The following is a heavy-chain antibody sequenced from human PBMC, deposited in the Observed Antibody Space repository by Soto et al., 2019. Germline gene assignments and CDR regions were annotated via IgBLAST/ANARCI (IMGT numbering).Heavy chain of an antibody. CDR3: ASDSSSWYDDAFDI. D-gene: IGHD6-13*01. CDR2: IYSGGST. CDR1: GFTVSSNY. Sequence: GGSLRLSCAASGFTVSSNYMSWLRQAPGKGLEWVSVIYSGGSTYYADSVKGRFTISRDNSKNTLYLQMNSLRAEDTAVYYCASDSSSWYDDAFDIWGQGTMVTVS. J-gene: IGHJ3*02. V-gene: IGHV3-66*01.